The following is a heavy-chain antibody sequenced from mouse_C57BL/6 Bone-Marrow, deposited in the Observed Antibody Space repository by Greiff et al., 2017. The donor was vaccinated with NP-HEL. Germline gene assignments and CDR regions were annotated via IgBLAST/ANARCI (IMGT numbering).Heavy chain of an antibody. CDR1: GYTFTDYY. D-gene: IGHD1-1*01. J-gene: IGHJ2*01. CDR3: AREYYYGSPHLYY. V-gene: IGHV1-19*01. Sequence: EVPLQQSGPVLVKPGASVKMSCKASGYTFTDYYMNWVKQSHGKSLEWIGVINPYNGGTSYNQKFKGKATLTVDKSSSTAYMELNSLTSEDSAVYYCAREYYYGSPHLYYWGQGTTLTVSS. CDR2: INPYNGGT.